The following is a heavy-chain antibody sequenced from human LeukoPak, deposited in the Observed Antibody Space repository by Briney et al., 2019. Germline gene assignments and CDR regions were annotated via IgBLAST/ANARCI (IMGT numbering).Heavy chain of an antibody. Sequence: GGSLRLSCEASGSTVSSSYMSWVRQAPGKGLDWVSVIYSGGSGGNTYYADSVKGRFTISRDNSKNTVYLQMNSLRAEDTAVYYCATGGGWYWIGYWGQGTLVTVSS. CDR2: IYSGGSGGNT. D-gene: IGHD6-19*01. V-gene: IGHV3-53*01. CDR1: GSTVSSSY. J-gene: IGHJ4*02. CDR3: ATGGGWYWIGY.